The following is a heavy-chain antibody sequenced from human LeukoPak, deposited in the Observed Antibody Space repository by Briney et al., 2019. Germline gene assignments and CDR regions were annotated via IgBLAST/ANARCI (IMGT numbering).Heavy chain of an antibody. J-gene: IGHJ2*01. Sequence: NPSETLSLTCTVSGGSISSYYWSWIRQPPGKGLEWIGYIYYSGSTNYNPSLKSRVTISVDTSENQFSLKLSSVTAADTAVYYCARIHDYGDYYWYFDLWGRGTLVTVSS. CDR1: GGSISSYY. CDR2: IYYSGST. V-gene: IGHV4-59*01. D-gene: IGHD4-17*01. CDR3: ARIHDYGDYYWYFDL.